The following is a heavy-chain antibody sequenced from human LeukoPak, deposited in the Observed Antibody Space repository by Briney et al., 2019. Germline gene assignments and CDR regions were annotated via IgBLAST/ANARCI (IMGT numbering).Heavy chain of an antibody. CDR3: ARDPHRSY. Sequence: GGSLRLSCAASGLTFSSNYMSWVRQAPGKGLEWVSVINSGGSTYYADFVKGRFTISRDNSKNTLYLQMNSLRAEDTAVYYCARDPHRSYWGQGTLVTVSS. CDR1: GLTFSSNY. J-gene: IGHJ4*02. D-gene: IGHD3-16*02. CDR2: INSGGST. V-gene: IGHV3-53*01.